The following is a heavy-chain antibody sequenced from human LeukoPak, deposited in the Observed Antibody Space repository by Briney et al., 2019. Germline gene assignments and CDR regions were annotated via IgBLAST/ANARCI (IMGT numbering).Heavy chain of an antibody. D-gene: IGHD3-10*01. V-gene: IGHV4-34*01. CDR3: ARHVSGSGSYRFYYYYMDV. Sequence: SETLSLTCAVYGGSFSGYYWSWIRQPPGKGLEWIGEINHSGSTYYNPSLKSRVTISVDTSKNQFSLKLSSVTAADTAVYYCARHVSGSGSYRFYYYYMDVWGKGITVTVSS. J-gene: IGHJ6*03. CDR2: INHSGST. CDR1: GGSFSGYY.